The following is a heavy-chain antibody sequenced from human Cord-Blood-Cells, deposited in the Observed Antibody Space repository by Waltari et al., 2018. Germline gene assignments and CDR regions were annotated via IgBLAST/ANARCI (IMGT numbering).Heavy chain of an antibody. Sequence: EVQLLESGGGLVKPGVSLRHSCAASGFTFSSNVLSWARQAPGKWLEWVSAIRGIGGITYYADSVKGQFTISRDNSKNTLYLQMNSLRAEDTAVYYCAKWVVGSGKKGAFDIWGQGTMVTVSS. J-gene: IGHJ3*02. CDR1: GFTFSSNV. D-gene: IGHD3-10*01. CDR2: IRGIGGIT. V-gene: IGHV3-23*01. CDR3: AKWVVGSGKKGAFDI.